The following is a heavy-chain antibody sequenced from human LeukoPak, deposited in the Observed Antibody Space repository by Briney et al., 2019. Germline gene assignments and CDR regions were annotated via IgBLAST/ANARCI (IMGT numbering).Heavy chain of an antibody. Sequence: GGSLRPSSAASGFTFSSYAMTSVAQAPGHELEWCSAIGGSIGSTYYAASVQGRFTFSRDKSKNTLYLQMNRLRAEGTAVYYCAKASEYYYDNMDAFDIWGEGTMVTVYS. D-gene: IGHD3-22*01. J-gene: IGHJ3*02. CDR1: GFTFSSYA. V-gene: IGHV3-23*01. CDR3: AKASEYYYDNMDAFDI. CDR2: IGGSIGST.